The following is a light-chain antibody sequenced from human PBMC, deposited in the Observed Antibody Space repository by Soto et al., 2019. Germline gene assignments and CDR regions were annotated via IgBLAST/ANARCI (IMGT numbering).Light chain of an antibody. CDR1: SSAFGSYNL. CDR3: CSYGTSGTIYA. Sequence: QSALTQPASVSGSPGQSITISCTGTSSAFGSYNLVSWYQQVPGRAPKLMIYEATKRPSGVSIHFSASKDDNKASLTISGIHAEDEADYYCCSYGTSGTIYAFGTGTKLTVL. J-gene: IGLJ1*01. CDR2: EAT. V-gene: IGLV2-23*01.